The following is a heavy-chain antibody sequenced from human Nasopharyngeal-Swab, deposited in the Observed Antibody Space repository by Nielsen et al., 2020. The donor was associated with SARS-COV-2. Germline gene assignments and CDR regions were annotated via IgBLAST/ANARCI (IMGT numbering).Heavy chain of an antibody. CDR2: IYWDDDK. V-gene: IGHV2-5*02. D-gene: IGHD3-22*01. J-gene: IGHJ3*02. CDR3: AHRRGYYYDSSGFPSDAFDI. Sequence: WIRQPPGKALEWLALIYWDDDKRYSPSLKSRLTITKDTSKNQVVLTMTNMEPVDTATYYCAHRRGYYYDSSGFPSDAFDIWGQGTMVTVSS.